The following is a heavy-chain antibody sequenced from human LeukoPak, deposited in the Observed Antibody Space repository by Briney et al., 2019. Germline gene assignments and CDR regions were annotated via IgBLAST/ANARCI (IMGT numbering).Heavy chain of an antibody. CDR3: AKRNSSGWYGMDV. Sequence: PGASLRLSCAASGFIFRNYAMSWVRQAPGKGLEWVSAITGSGDTTYYADSVKGRFTVSRDNSKNTLYVEMNTLRAEDTAVYYCAKRNSSGWYGMDVWGQGTTVTVSS. CDR1: GFIFRNYA. J-gene: IGHJ6*02. CDR2: ITGSGDTT. D-gene: IGHD6-19*01. V-gene: IGHV3-23*01.